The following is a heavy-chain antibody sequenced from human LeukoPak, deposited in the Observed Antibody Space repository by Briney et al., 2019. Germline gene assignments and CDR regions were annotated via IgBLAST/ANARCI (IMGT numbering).Heavy chain of an antibody. Sequence: SVKVSCKASGGTFSSYAISWVRQAPGQGLEWMGGIIPIFGTANYAQKFQGRVTITADESTSTAYMELSSLRSEDTAVYYCARGKPVPAANSGAFDIWGQGTMVTVSS. CDR1: GGTFSSYA. D-gene: IGHD2-2*01. V-gene: IGHV1-69*13. J-gene: IGHJ3*02. CDR2: IIPIFGTA. CDR3: ARGKPVPAANSGAFDI.